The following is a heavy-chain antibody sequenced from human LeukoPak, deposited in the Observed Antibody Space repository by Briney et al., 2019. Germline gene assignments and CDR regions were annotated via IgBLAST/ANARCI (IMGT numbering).Heavy chain of an antibody. D-gene: IGHD2-15*01. CDR3: ARIVVAGATREFDP. J-gene: IGHJ5*02. CDR2: ISESGGST. Sequence: GGSLRLSCAASGFTFSSYAMSWVRQAPGKGLEWASGISESGGSTYYADSVKGRFTVSRDNSKKTLYLQMNSLRGEDTAVYHCARIVVAGATREFDPWGQGTLVTVSS. V-gene: IGHV3-23*01. CDR1: GFTFSSYA.